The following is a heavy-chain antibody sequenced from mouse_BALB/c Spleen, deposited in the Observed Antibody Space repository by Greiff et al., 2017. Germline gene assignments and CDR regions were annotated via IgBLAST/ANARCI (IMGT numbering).Heavy chain of an antibody. V-gene: IGHV1S137*01. CDR3: ARRTGNSHYYAMDY. CDR1: GYTFTDYA. D-gene: IGHD2-1*01. Sequence: VQLQQSGAELVRPGVSVKISCKGSGYTFTDYAMHWVKQSHAKSLEWIGVISTYYGDASYNQKFKGKATMTVDKSSSTAYMELSSLTSEDSAVYYCARRTGNSHYYAMDYWGQGTSVTVSS. J-gene: IGHJ4*01. CDR2: ISTYYGDA.